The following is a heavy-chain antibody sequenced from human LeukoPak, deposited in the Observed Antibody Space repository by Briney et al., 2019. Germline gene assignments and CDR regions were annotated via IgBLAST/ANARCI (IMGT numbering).Heavy chain of an antibody. CDR1: GFTFDDYA. Sequence: GRSLRLSCAASGFTFDDYAMHWVRQAPGKGLEWVSGISWNSGSIGYADSVKGRFTISRDNAKNSLYLQMNSLRAEDTALYYCAKDIGSGYYYVFDYWGQGTLVTVSS. J-gene: IGHJ4*02. CDR2: ISWNSGSI. CDR3: AKDIGSGYYYVFDY. V-gene: IGHV3-9*01. D-gene: IGHD3-22*01.